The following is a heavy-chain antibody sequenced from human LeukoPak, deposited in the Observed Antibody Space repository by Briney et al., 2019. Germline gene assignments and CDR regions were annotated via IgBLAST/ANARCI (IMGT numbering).Heavy chain of an antibody. D-gene: IGHD1-26*01. CDR3: ARDQLVGATVSYGYYGMDV. J-gene: IGHJ6*02. V-gene: IGHV1-69*04. CDR2: TIPILGIA. CDR1: GGTFSSYA. Sequence: GASVKVSCKASGGTFSSYAISWVRQAPGKGVEWMGRTIPILGIANYAQKYQGRVPITADKSTSTAYMELSSLRSEDTAVYYCARDQLVGATVSYGYYGMDVWGQGTTVTVSS.